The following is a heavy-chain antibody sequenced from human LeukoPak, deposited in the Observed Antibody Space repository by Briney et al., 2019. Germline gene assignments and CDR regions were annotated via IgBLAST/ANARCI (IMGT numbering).Heavy chain of an antibody. V-gene: IGHV3-69-1*01. D-gene: IGHD3-22*01. CDR3: ARVASRYYDSSGPAAFDI. Sequence: MPGGSLRLSCAASGFTFSSYEMNWVRQAPGKGLEWVSSISSSSCIYYADSVKGRFTISRDNAKNSLYLQMNSLRAEDTAVYYCARVASRYYDSSGPAAFDIWGQGTMVTVSS. CDR2: ISSSSCI. J-gene: IGHJ3*02. CDR1: GFTFSSYE.